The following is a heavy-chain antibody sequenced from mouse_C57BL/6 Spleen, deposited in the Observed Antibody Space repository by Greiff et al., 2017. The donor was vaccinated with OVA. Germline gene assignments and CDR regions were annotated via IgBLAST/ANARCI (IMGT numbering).Heavy chain of an antibody. Sequence: VQLQQSGAELVRPGTSVKVSCKASGYAFTNYLIEWVKQRPGQGLEWIGVINPGSGGTNYNEKFKGKATLTADKSSSTAYMQLRSLTSEDSAVYFCAREEHSNYFAYWGQGTLVTVSA. CDR2: INPGSGGT. CDR1: GYAFTNYL. V-gene: IGHV1-54*01. J-gene: IGHJ3*01. D-gene: IGHD2-5*01. CDR3: AREEHSNYFAY.